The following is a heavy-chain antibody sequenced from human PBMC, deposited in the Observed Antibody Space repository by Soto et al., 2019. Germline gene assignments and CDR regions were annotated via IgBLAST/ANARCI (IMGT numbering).Heavy chain of an antibody. CDR2: INRNGGST. CDR1: GFSIDDYG. J-gene: IGHJ4*02. V-gene: IGHV3-20*01. CDR3: ARVYCSGGTCYSWFPIAL. Sequence: EVQLVDSGGGVVRPGGSLRLSCAASGFSIDDYGLSWVRQAPGKGLEWVSGINRNGGSTGYADSVKGRFTISRVSAKNSLFLQMSSLRAEDAALYHCARVYCSGGTCYSWFPIALWGQGTLVTVSA. D-gene: IGHD2-15*01.